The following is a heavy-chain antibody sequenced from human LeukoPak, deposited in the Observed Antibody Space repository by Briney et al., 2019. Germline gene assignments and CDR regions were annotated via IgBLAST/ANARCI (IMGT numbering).Heavy chain of an antibody. D-gene: IGHD3-10*01. CDR2: ITSDGSGT. J-gene: IGHJ3*01. CDR3: ARDRYYYDL. CDR1: GFTFSAYS. V-gene: IGHV3-64*01. Sequence: GGSLRLSCTASGFTFSAYSMHWVRQAPGKRLEYVSAITSDGSGTYYARSVEGRFTISRDNSKNTLYLQMGSLRTDDMAMYYCARDRYYYDLWGQGTMVTVSS.